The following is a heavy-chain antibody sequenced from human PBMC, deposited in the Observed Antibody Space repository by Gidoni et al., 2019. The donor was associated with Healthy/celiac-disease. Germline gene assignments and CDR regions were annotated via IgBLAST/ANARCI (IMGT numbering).Heavy chain of an antibody. J-gene: IGHJ6*02. V-gene: IGHV3-48*02. D-gene: IGHD4-4*01. CDR3: ARDAYDYSNLRRLYYYYGTDV. CDR2: ISSSSSPI. Sequence: EVQLVESGGGWVQPGGYLRPSCAASGFTFSSYSRNWVRQAPGKGLAWVSYISSSSSPIYYADSVKGRFPISRDNAKNSLYLQMNSLRDEDTAVYYCARDAYDYSNLRRLYYYYGTDVWGQGTTVTVSS. CDR1: GFTFSSYS.